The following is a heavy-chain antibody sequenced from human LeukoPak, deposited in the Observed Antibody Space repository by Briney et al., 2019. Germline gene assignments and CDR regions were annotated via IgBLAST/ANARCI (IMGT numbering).Heavy chain of an antibody. D-gene: IGHD1-26*01. V-gene: IGHV4-39*01. CDR1: GGSISSGSYY. CDR2: VYYSGST. J-gene: IGHJ4*02. Sequence: PSETLSLTCTVSGGSISSGSYYWGYIRQPPQKGLEWIGSVYYSGSTYYNPSLKSRVTISVDTSKNQFSLKLSSVTAADTAVYYCARQGLWELHTFDSWGQGTLVSVSS. CDR3: ARQGLWELHTFDS.